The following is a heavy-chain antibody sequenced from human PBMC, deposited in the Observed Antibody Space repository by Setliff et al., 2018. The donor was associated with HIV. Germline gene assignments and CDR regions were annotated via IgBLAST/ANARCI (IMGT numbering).Heavy chain of an antibody. V-gene: IGHV3-11*05. CDR2: IRGDSTSI. J-gene: IGHJ3*01. Sequence: LSLSCAASGFTFSDHYMTWIRQAPGKGLEWISYIRGDSTSINYADSVKGRFTISRDNAKNALYLQMNSLRAEDTAVYYCTRDPRLVDFWGQGTMVTVSS. CDR1: GFTFSDHY. CDR3: TRDPRLVDF. D-gene: IGHD2-8*02.